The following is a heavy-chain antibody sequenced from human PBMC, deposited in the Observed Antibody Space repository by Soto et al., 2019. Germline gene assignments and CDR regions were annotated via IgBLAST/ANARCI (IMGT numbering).Heavy chain of an antibody. CDR1: GGTFSGYA. CDR3: GRGTGAMVRGNLGY. V-gene: IGHV1-69*01. Sequence: QVQLVQTGAEVKKPGSSVKVSCKASGGTFSGYAISWVRQAPGQGLEWMGGIIPIFGTANYAQKFQGRFTISADESTNTAYMELSSLRSEDTAVYYCGRGTGAMVRGNLGYWGQGTLVTVSS. J-gene: IGHJ4*02. CDR2: IIPIFGTA. D-gene: IGHD3-10*01.